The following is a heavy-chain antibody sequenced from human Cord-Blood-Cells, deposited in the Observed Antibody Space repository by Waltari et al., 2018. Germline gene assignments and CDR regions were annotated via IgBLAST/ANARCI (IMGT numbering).Heavy chain of an antibody. Sequence: QVQLQESGPGLVKPSETLSLTCTVSGGSVSSGSYSWSWIWQPPGKGLEWIGYIYYSGSTNYNPSLKSRVTISVDTSKNQFSLKLSSVTAADTAVYYCARRNWRPDLDYWGQGTLVTVSS. D-gene: IGHD1-1*01. CDR2: IYYSGST. V-gene: IGHV4-61*01. CDR1: GGSVSSGSYS. J-gene: IGHJ4*02. CDR3: ARRNWRPDLDY.